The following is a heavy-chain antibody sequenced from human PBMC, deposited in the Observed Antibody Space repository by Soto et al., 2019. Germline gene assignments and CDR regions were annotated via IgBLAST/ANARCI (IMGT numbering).Heavy chain of an antibody. V-gene: IGHV4-34*01. CDR1: GGSFSGYY. Sequence: KQSPTLSLTCAVYGGSFSGYYWSWIRQSPGKGLEWIGEINHSGNTNYSPSLKSRVTISVDTSKNQFSLNLSSVTAADTAVYYCARGGEYSTSFDYWGQGTLVTVSS. D-gene: IGHD6-6*01. CDR2: INHSGNT. J-gene: IGHJ4*02. CDR3: ARGGEYSTSFDY.